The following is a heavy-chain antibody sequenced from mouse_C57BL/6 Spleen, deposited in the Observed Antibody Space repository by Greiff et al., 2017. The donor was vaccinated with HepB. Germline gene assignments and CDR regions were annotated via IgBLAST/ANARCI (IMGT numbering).Heavy chain of an antibody. Sequence: VQLQQSGPELVKPGASVKISCKASGYSFTGYYMNWVKQSPEKSLEWIGEINPSTGGTTYNQKFKAKATLTVDKSSSTAYMQLKSLTSEDSAVYYCARKSESPDYWGQGTTLTVSS. J-gene: IGHJ2*01. V-gene: IGHV1-42*01. CDR3: ARKSESPDY. D-gene: IGHD6-2*01. CDR2: INPSTGGT. CDR1: GYSFTGYY.